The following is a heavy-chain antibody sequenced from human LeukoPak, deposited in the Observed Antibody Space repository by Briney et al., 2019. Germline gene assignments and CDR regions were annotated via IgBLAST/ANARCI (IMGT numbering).Heavy chain of an antibody. CDR1: GFTFSSYA. CDR2: ISDSGDYT. Sequence: GGSLTLSCAGSGFTFSSYAMSWVRQAPGQGLEWVSVISDSGDYTSYADSVRGRFTVSRDNAKNSLYLQINSLRVEDTAVYYCVRMDFIIPGDPDYWGQGTLVTVSS. D-gene: IGHD3-10*01. CDR3: VRMDFIIPGDPDY. V-gene: IGHV3-23*01. J-gene: IGHJ4*02.